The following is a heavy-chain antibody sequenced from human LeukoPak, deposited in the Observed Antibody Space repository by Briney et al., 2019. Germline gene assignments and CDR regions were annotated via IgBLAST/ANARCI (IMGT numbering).Heavy chain of an antibody. CDR3: ARDFGSYSGDY. D-gene: IGHD1-26*01. CDR1: GFTASGNY. Sequence: TGRSLTLASEPSGFTASGNYMSWVRQAPGEGLEWVSVIYSGGRTYYADSVKGRLTISRDSSKNTVFLQMNSLRAEDTAVYFCARDFGSYSGDYWGQGTLVTVSS. J-gene: IGHJ4*02. CDR2: IYSGGRT. V-gene: IGHV3-66*01.